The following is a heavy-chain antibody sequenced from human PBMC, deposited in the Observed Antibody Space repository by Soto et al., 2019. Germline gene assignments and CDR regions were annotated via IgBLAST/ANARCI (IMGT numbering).Heavy chain of an antibody. CDR1: GFSFNYYA. V-gene: IGHV3-23*01. D-gene: IGHD5-12*01. CDR3: AKASIEYSASVDR. Sequence: EVQLLESGGGLVQPGGSLRLACAASGFSFNYYAMVWVRQAPGKGLEWVSVIRARGGSSYFPDSVKGRITNSRDNSKNVLSLEMNNLRDEDTATYFCAKASIEYSASVDRWGQGTLVLVSS. CDR2: IRARGGSS. J-gene: IGHJ5*02.